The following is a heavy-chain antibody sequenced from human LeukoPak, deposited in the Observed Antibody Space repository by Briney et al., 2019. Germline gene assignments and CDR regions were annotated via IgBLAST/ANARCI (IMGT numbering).Heavy chain of an antibody. CDR1: GGTFSGYG. D-gene: IGHD3-22*01. CDR3: ARGRAGRNFDTTGYYPLDS. J-gene: IGHJ4*02. V-gene: IGHV1-69*04. CDR2: IIPIIGRV. Sequence: GASVKVSCKASGGTFSGYGFSWVRQAPGQGLEWMGRIIPIIGRVNYAQNFQARVTITADRSTTTVHLELSNLRSDDTAVYYCARGRAGRNFDTTGYYPLDSWGQGTRVTVSS.